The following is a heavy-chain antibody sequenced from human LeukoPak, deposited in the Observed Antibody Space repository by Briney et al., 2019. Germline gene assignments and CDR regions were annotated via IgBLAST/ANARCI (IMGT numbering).Heavy chain of an antibody. Sequence: KPSETLSLTCTVSGGSISNSFWSWIRQPARKGLEWIGRIYTDGSTNSNPSLRSRLTMSLDTSKNQFSLKLTSVTAADTAVYFCARAPSGCGGTCAFDSWGQGTRVAVSS. CDR2: IYTDGST. V-gene: IGHV4-4*07. D-gene: IGHD2-21*01. CDR1: GGSISNSF. CDR3: ARAPSGCGGTCAFDS. J-gene: IGHJ4*02.